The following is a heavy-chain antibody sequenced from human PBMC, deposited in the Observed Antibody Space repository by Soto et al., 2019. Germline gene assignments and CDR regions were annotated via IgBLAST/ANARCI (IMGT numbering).Heavy chain of an antibody. J-gene: IGHJ4*02. CDR2: INPNSGGT. CDR3: AREGCSGGSCYSLDY. Sequence: QVQLVQSGAEVKKPGASVKVSCKASGYTFTGYYMHWVRQAPGQGLEGMGWINPNSGGTNYAQKLQGSVTMTRDTSISTAYMELSRLRSDDTAVYYCAREGCSGGSCYSLDYWGQGTLVTVSS. D-gene: IGHD2-15*01. V-gene: IGHV1-2*02. CDR1: GYTFTGYY.